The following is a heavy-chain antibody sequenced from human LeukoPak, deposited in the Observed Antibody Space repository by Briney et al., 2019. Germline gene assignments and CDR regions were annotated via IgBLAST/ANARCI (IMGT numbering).Heavy chain of an antibody. D-gene: IGHD2-15*01. CDR1: GGSFSGYY. J-gene: IGHJ4*02. Sequence: PSETLSLTCAVYGGSFSGYYWSWIRQPPGKGLEWIGEINHSGSTNYNPSLKSRVTISVDTSKNQFSLKLSSVTAADTAVYYCARGRPVLAATPYAFYFDYWGQGTLVTVSS. CDR3: ARGRPVLAATPYAFYFDY. V-gene: IGHV4-34*01. CDR2: INHSGST.